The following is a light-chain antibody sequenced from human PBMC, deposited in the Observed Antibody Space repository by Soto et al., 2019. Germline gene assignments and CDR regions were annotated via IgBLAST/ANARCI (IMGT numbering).Light chain of an antibody. CDR2: ADS. Sequence: DIQLTQSPPSLSASVGDRVIITCRASQTIRTYLHWYQSRPGKAPDLLSSADSSFQSGVPSRFSGRGSGTNFTLTISGLQPEDFATYFCHQSYSNPITCGQGTRLEIK. V-gene: IGKV1-39*01. J-gene: IGKJ5*01. CDR1: QTIRTY. CDR3: HQSYSNPIT.